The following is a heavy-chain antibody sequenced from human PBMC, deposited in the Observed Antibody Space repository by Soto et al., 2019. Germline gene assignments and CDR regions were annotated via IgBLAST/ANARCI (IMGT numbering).Heavy chain of an antibody. CDR1: GGSIITYF. CDR3: AREGVYGDCCGSGVYLYYLVDV. Sequence: GKLPLTCTVSGGSIITYFWSWFRQPAGGGLEWIGRIYTTGSTNYNPSLKSRVTMSLDTSRNQFSLKLSSVTAADTAVYYCAREGVYGDCCGSGVYLYYLVDVW. V-gene: IGHV4-4*07. J-gene: IGHJ6*01. D-gene: IGHD2-21*01. CDR2: IYTTGST.